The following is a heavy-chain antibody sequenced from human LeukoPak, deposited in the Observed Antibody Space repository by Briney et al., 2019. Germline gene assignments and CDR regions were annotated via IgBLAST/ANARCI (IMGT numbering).Heavy chain of an antibody. CDR3: ARFDYSNYRPSDY. J-gene: IGHJ4*02. CDR2: IIPILGIA. V-gene: IGHV1-69*04. D-gene: IGHD4-11*01. Sequence: ASLKVSCKASGGTFSSYAMSWVRQAPGKGLEWMGRIIPILGIANYAQKFQGRVTITADKSTSTAYMELSSLRSEDTAVYYCARFDYSNYRPSDYWGQGTLVTVSS. CDR1: GGTFSSYA.